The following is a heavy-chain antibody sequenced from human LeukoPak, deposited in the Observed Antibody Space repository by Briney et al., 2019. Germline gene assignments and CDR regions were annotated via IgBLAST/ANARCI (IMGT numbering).Heavy chain of an antibody. V-gene: IGHV3-9*03. D-gene: IGHD6-13*01. CDR1: GFTFDDYA. CDR3: AKGSGIAAAGTFDY. Sequence: GRSLRLSCAASGFTFDDYAVHWVRQAPGKGLEWVSGISWNSGSIGYADSVKGRFTISRDNAKNSLYLQMNSLRAEDMALYYCAKGSGIAAAGTFDYWGQGTLVTVSS. CDR2: ISWNSGSI. J-gene: IGHJ4*02.